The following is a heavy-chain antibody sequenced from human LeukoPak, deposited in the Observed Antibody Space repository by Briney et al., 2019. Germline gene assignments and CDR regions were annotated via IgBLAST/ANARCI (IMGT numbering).Heavy chain of an antibody. CDR3: ARGTLYRGGYYPYYYYGMDV. CDR1: GGSISSYY. J-gene: IGHJ6*02. V-gene: IGHV4-4*07. D-gene: IGHD3-22*01. Sequence: SETLSLTCTVSGGSISSYYWSWIRQPAGKGLEWIGRIYTSGSTNYNPSLKSRVTISVDTSKNQFSLKLSSVTAADTAVYYCARGTLYRGGYYPYYYYGMDVWGQGTTVTVSS. CDR2: IYTSGST.